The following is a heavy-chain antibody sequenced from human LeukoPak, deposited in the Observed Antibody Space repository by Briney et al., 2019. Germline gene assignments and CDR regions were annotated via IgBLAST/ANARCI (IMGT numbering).Heavy chain of an antibody. V-gene: IGHV3-48*04. CDR2: ISSSGSTI. D-gene: IGHD2-2*01. J-gene: IGHJ4*02. CDR1: GFTFSSYS. CDR3: ARVATTSSKWSLDY. Sequence: GGSLRLSCAASGFTFSSYSMNWVRQAPGKGLEWVSYISSSGSTIYYADSVKGRFTISRDIAKSTLYLQMDSLRAEDTAVYYCARVATTSSKWSLDYWGQGTLVTVSS.